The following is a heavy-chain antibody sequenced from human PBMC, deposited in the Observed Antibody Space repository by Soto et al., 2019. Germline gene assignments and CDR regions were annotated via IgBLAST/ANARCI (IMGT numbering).Heavy chain of an antibody. J-gene: IGHJ4*02. CDR1: GYSFTSYW. CDR3: ARHGVPYYYSSGSYPSFPETTYPFDY. D-gene: IGHD3-10*01. V-gene: IGHV5-10-1*01. CDR2: IDPSDSYT. Sequence: PGESLKISCKGSGYSFTSYWISWVRQMPGKGLEWMGRIDPSDSYTNYSPSFQGHVTISADKSISTAYLQWSSLKASDTAMYYCARHGVPYYYSSGSYPSFPETTYPFDYWGQGTLVTVSS.